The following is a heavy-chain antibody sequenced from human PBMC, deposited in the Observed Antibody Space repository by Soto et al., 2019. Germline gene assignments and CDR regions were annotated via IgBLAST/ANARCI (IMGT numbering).Heavy chain of an antibody. CDR3: ARLVFFGGRAPRHYYYGMDV. D-gene: IGHD3-3*01. Sequence: SQTPSLTCAISGDSVSSNSAAWNWIRQSPSRGLEWLGRTYYRSKWYNDYAVSVKSRITINPDTSKNQFSLQLNSVTPEDTAVYYCARLVFFGGRAPRHYYYGMDVWGQGTTVTVSS. J-gene: IGHJ6*02. CDR2: TYYRSKWYN. V-gene: IGHV6-1*01. CDR1: GDSVSSNSAA.